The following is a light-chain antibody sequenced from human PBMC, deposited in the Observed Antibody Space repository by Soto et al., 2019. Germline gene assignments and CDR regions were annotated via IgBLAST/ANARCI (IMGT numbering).Light chain of an antibody. CDR1: QSVGSN. J-gene: IGKJ1*01. V-gene: IGKV3-15*01. Sequence: VMTHSPAPLSVSPGESATTSCRASQSVGSNLAWYQQKPGQAPRLLIYSASIRAAGIPADFSGSGSGTEFTLTISSLQSEDFAVYYCQQYVTWPRTFGQGTKVDIK. CDR3: QQYVTWPRT. CDR2: SAS.